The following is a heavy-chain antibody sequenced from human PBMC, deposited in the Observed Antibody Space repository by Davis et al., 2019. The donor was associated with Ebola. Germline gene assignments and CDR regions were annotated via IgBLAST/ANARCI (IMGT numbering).Heavy chain of an antibody. CDR2: IGVAGDP. J-gene: IGHJ2*01. CDR3: ARAARGNWHFDL. V-gene: IGHV3-13*05. CDR1: GFTFRTYD. Sequence: PGGSLRLSCAASGFTFRTYDMHWVRQAPGKGLEWVSAIGVAGDPYYAGSVKGRFTISRETAKNSMYLQMNSLRAGDMAVYYFARAARGNWHFDLWGRGTLVTVSS.